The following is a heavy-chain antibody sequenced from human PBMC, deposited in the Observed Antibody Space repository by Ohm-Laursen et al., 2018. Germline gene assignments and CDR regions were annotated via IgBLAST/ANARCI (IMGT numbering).Heavy chain of an antibody. V-gene: IGHV4-59*01. CDR1: GGSISSYY. Sequence: SETLSLTCTVSGGSISSYYWSWIRQPPGKGLEWIGYIYYSGSTNYNPSLKSRVTISVDTSKNQFSLKLSSVTAADTAVYYCARGASSSGWFGYWGQGTLVTVSS. J-gene: IGHJ4*02. D-gene: IGHD6-19*01. CDR3: ARGASSSGWFGY. CDR2: IYYSGST.